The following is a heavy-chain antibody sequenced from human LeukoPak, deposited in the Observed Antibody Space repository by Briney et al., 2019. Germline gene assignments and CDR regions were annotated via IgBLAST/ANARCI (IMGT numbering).Heavy chain of an antibody. CDR2: INWNGGST. D-gene: IGHD2-15*01. CDR3: AKDELRGGSFAWAFDI. V-gene: IGHV3-20*04. J-gene: IGHJ3*02. CDR1: GFTFDDYG. Sequence: GGSLRLSCAASGFTFDDYGMSWVRQAPRKGLEWVSGINWNGGSTGYADSVKGRFTISRDNAKNSLYLQINSLRAEDMALYYCAKDELRGGSFAWAFDIWGQGTMVTVSS.